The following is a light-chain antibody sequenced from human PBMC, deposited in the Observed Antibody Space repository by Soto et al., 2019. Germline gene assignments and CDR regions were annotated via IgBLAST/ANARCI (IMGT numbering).Light chain of an antibody. V-gene: IGKV2D-29*01. CDR1: RSLVYSDGKTY. CDR3: MQTVQFPWT. Sequence: VLTQTPLSLSVTPGQPASISCRSSRSLVYSDGKTYFYWYLQKPGQPPQLLIHGVSNRFSGVTDRFSGSGSGTDFTLTISRVEAEDVGVYYCMQTVQFPWTFGQGTKVEVK. CDR2: GVS. J-gene: IGKJ1*01.